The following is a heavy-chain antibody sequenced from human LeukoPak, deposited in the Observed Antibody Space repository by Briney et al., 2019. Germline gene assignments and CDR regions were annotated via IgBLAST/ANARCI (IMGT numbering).Heavy chain of an antibody. V-gene: IGHV4-59*01. Sequence: SETLFLTCTASGGSISSYYWSWIRQPPGKGLEWIGYIYYSGSTNYNPSLKSRVTISVDTSKNQFSLKLSSVTAADTAVYYCARAGFTAVVDYWGQGTLVTVSS. J-gene: IGHJ4*02. D-gene: IGHD3-16*01. CDR3: ARAGFTAVVDY. CDR2: IYYSGST. CDR1: GGSISSYY.